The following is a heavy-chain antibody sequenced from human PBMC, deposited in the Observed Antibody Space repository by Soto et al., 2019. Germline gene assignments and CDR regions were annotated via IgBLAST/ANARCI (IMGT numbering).Heavy chain of an antibody. CDR1: GFTFSSYW. CDR3: AKGDSGYRYSDTYYFDY. D-gene: IGHD5-18*01. CDR2: IKTDGSTT. J-gene: IGHJ4*02. V-gene: IGHV3-74*01. Sequence: GGSLILSCAASGFTFSSYWIHWVRQAPGEGLVWVSRIKTDGSTTSYADSVKGRFTISRDNAKNTMYLQMNSLRAEDTAIYYCAKGDSGYRYSDTYYFDYWGQGALVTVSS.